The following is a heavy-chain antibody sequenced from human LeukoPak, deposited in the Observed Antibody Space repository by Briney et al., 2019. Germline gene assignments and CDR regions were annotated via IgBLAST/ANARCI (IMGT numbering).Heavy chain of an antibody. J-gene: IGHJ4*02. CDR3: ARESYGDYEIG. CDR2: INPNSGGT. V-gene: IGHV1-2*06. Sequence: ASVKVSCKASGYTFANYGISWVRQAPGQGLEWMGRINPNSGGTNYAQKFQGRVTMTRDTSISTAYMELSRLRSDDTAVYYCARESYGDYEIGWGQGTLVTVSS. D-gene: IGHD4-17*01. CDR1: GYTFANYG.